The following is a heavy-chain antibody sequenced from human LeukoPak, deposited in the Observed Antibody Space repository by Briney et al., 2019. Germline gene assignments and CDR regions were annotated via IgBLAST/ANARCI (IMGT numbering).Heavy chain of an antibody. Sequence: SETLSLTCTVSGGSISSYYWSWIRQPPGKGLEWIGYIYYSGSTNYNPSLKSRVTISVDTSKNQFSLKLSSVTAADTAVYYCARARRGAETYYFDYWGQGTLVTVSS. CDR3: ARARRGAETYYFDY. CDR1: GGSISSYY. V-gene: IGHV4-59*01. D-gene: IGHD1-26*01. J-gene: IGHJ4*02. CDR2: IYYSGST.